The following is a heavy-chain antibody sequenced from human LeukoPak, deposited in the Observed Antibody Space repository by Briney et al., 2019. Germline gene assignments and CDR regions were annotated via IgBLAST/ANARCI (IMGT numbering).Heavy chain of an antibody. CDR3: ARYDILTGYLANFDY. CDR2: IKQDGSEK. V-gene: IGHV3-7*03. Sequence: GGSLRLSCAASGFTFSSYWMSWVRQAPGKGLEWVANIKQDGSEKYYVDSVKGRFTISGDNAKNSLYLQMNSLRAEDTAVYYCARYDILTGYLANFDYWGQGTLVTVSS. J-gene: IGHJ4*02. CDR1: GFTFSSYW. D-gene: IGHD3-9*01.